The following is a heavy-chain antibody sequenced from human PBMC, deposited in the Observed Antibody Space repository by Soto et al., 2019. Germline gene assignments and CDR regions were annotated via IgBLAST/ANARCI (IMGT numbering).Heavy chain of an antibody. D-gene: IGHD1-26*01. CDR1: GFTFSSYA. Sequence: VGSLRLSCAASGFTFSSYAMGWVRQGPGKGLEWVAVVSIGGSTHYADSVRGRFTISRDNSKNTLSLQMNSLRPEDTAIYYCAQLLGGSYAFEIWGQGTLVTVSS. J-gene: IGHJ3*02. CDR2: VSIGGST. V-gene: IGHV3-23*01. CDR3: AQLLGGSYAFEI.